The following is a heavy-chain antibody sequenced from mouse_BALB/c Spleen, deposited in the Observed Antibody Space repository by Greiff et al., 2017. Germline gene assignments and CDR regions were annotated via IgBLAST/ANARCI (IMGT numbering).Heavy chain of an antibody. CDR3: ARGGYYYGTWFAY. CDR1: GYTFTSYW. D-gene: IGHD1-1*01. J-gene: IGHJ3*01. Sequence: QVQLQQSGAELVKPGASVKLSCKASGYTFTSYWMHWVKQRPGQGLEWIGEINPSNGRTNYNEKFKSKATLTVDKSSSTAYMQLSSLTSEDSAVYYCARGGYYYGTWFAYWGQGTLVTVSA. V-gene: IGHV1S81*02. CDR2: INPSNGRT.